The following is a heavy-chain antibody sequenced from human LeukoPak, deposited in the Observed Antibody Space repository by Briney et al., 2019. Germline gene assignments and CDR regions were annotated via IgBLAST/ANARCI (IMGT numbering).Heavy chain of an antibody. CDR3: ARGIVLVPAAKEYFDL. D-gene: IGHD2-2*01. CDR2: INHSGST. CDR1: GGSFSGYY. J-gene: IGHJ2*01. Sequence: PSETLSLTCAVYGGSFSGYYWSWIRQPPGKGLEWIGEINHSGSTNYNPSLKSRVTISVDTSKNQFSLKLSSVTAADTSAYYCARGIVLVPAAKEYFDLWGRGTLVTVSS. V-gene: IGHV4-34*01.